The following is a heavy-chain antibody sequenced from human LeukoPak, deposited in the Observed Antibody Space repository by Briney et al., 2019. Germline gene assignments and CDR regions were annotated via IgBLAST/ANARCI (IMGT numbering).Heavy chain of an antibody. CDR1: GFTFSSYD. J-gene: IGHJ4*02. D-gene: IGHD6-19*01. CDR2: IGTSGDT. V-gene: IGHV3-13*04. Sequence: PGGALRLSCAASGFTFSSYDMHWVRQATGKGLEWVSVIGTSGDTYYAGSVKGRFTISRDNSKNTMYLQMNSLRAEDTAVYYCAKDIAVAGTLDYWGQGTLVTVSS. CDR3: AKDIAVAGTLDY.